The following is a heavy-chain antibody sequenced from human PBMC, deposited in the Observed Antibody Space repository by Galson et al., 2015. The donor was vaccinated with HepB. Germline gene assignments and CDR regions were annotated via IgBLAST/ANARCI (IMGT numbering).Heavy chain of an antibody. J-gene: IGHJ4*02. Sequence: SLRLSCAASGLPFSSYAMSWVRQAPGKGLEWVSGISGGGGSAYYADSVKGRFTISSDNSKSTLYLQMNSLRADDTAVYYCVCPAYTSSWYRAEVPSRWGQGTLVTVSS. D-gene: IGHD6-13*01. CDR2: ISGGGGSA. CDR1: GLPFSSYA. V-gene: IGHV3-23*01. CDR3: VCPAYTSSWYRAEVPSR.